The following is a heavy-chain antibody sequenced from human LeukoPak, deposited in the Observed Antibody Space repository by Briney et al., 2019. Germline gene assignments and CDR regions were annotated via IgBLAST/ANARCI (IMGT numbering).Heavy chain of an antibody. D-gene: IGHD3-3*01. CDR1: GGSISSSRYY. CDR3: ARLGVYFDI. V-gene: IGHV4-39*01. Sequence: SEPLSLTCTVSGGSISSSRYYCGWIRQPPGTWLEWIGSIYYSGSTYYNPSLKSRVTISVDTSKNQFSLKLSSLAAADTAVYYCARLGVYFDIWGQGTMVTVSS. J-gene: IGHJ3*02. CDR2: IYYSGST.